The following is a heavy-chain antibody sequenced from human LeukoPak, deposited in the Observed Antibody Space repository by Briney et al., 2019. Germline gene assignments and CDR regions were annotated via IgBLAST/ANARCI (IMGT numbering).Heavy chain of an antibody. Sequence: SETLSLTCTVSGGSISSSSYYWGWIRQPPGKGLEWIGSIYYSGSTYYNPSLKSRVTISVDTSKNQFSLKLSSVTAADTAVYYCAGRSLRFLEWQPFDYWGQGTLVTVSS. CDR3: AGRSLRFLEWQPFDY. J-gene: IGHJ4*02. CDR1: GGSISSSSYY. V-gene: IGHV4-39*01. D-gene: IGHD3-3*01. CDR2: IYYSGST.